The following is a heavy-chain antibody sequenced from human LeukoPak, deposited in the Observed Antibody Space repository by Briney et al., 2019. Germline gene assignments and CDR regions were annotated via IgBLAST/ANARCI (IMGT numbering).Heavy chain of an antibody. Sequence: GASVTVSCKASGYTFTSYGISWVRQAPGQGLEWMGWISAYNGNTNYAQKLQGRVTMTTDTSTSTAYMELRSLRSDDTAVYYCARVLGSAYNYYMDVWGKGTTVTVS. D-gene: IGHD6-25*01. CDR2: ISAYNGNT. J-gene: IGHJ6*03. V-gene: IGHV1-18*01. CDR1: GYTFTSYG. CDR3: ARVLGSAYNYYMDV.